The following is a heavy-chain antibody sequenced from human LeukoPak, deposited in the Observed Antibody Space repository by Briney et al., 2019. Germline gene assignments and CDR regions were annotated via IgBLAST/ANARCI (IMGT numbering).Heavy chain of an antibody. Sequence: GESLKISCRPLGYRFSDFWIGWVRQMPGKGLEWIGIIYPGDSDTIYNPAFEGQVTISVDNSNASAYLQWASLKSSDSAIYYCARALRSTRGPSFAPWGQGTLVTVSS. CDR3: ARALRSTRGPSFAP. J-gene: IGHJ5*02. CDR1: GYRFSDFW. D-gene: IGHD2-2*01. CDR2: IYPGDSDT. V-gene: IGHV5-51*01.